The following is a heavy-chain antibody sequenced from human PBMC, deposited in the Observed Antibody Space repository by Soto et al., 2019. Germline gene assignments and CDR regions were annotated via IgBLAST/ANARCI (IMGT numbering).Heavy chain of an antibody. CDR2: INAGNGNT. Sequence: QVQLVQSGAEVKEPGASVKVYCKASGYTFTSYAMHWVRQAPGQRLEWMGWINAGNGNTKYSQSFQGRVTITRDTSANTAYMELISLRSEDTAVYYCAREVPVVMSNCFDPWGQGTLVTVSS. J-gene: IGHJ5*02. D-gene: IGHD2-2*01. CDR1: GYTFTSYA. CDR3: AREVPVVMSNCFDP. V-gene: IGHV1-3*01.